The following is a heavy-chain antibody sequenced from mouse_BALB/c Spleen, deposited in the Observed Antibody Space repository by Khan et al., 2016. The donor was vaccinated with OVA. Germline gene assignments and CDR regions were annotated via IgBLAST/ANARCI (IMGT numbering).Heavy chain of an antibody. CDR3: ARSYGSWAMDY. Sequence: EVQLQESGPSLVKPSQTLSLTCSVTGDSITSGFWNWIRKFPGNKFEYMGYVTYSGNTSYNPSLKSRISLTRDTSKSQYYLQLNSVTTEDTATYFCARSYGSWAMDYWGQGTSVTVSS. D-gene: IGHD1-1*01. CDR1: GDSITSGF. V-gene: IGHV3-8*02. CDR2: VTYSGNT. J-gene: IGHJ4*01.